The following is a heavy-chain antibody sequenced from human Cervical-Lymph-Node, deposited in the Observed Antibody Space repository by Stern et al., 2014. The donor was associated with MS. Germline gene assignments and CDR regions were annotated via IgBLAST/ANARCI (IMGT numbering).Heavy chain of an antibody. CDR1: GFIFTGYY. Sequence: QVQLVQSGAEVKKPGASVKVSCKTSGFIFTGYYIHWVRQAPGQGLEWMAWINPNTGGTTYAQKFHDRVTMSRDTSISTAYVELSSLTSDDTAVYYCARDQRGITIFGVVTDYYYLGMDVWGQGTTVTVSS. V-gene: IGHV1-2*02. J-gene: IGHJ6*02. CDR3: ARDQRGITIFGVVTDYYYLGMDV. D-gene: IGHD3-3*01. CDR2: INPNTGGT.